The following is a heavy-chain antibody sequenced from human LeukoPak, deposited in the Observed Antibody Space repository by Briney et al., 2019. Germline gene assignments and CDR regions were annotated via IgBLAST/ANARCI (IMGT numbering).Heavy chain of an antibody. V-gene: IGHV3-23*01. J-gene: IGHJ4*02. CDR3: AKEGLKYCTNGVCYTGVDY. D-gene: IGHD2-8*01. Sequence: GKGLEWVSAISGSGGSTYYADSVKGRFTISRDNSKNTLYLQMNSLKAEDTAVYYCAKEGLKYCTNGVCYTGVDYWGQGTLVTVSS. CDR2: ISGSGGST.